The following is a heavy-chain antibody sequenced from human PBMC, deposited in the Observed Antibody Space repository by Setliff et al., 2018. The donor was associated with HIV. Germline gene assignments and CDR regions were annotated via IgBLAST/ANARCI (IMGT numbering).Heavy chain of an antibody. Sequence: GGSLRLSCAASGFTFSSYGMHWVRQAPGKGLEWVAFIRYDESDKYYADSVKGRFTISRDDSKNTVYLQRNSLRAEDTAVYYCARDDDTTSHYGLFEFWGQGTLVTVSS. J-gene: IGHJ4*02. CDR1: GFTFSSYG. D-gene: IGHD3-22*01. V-gene: IGHV3-30*02. CDR2: IRYDESDK. CDR3: ARDDDTTSHYGLFEF.